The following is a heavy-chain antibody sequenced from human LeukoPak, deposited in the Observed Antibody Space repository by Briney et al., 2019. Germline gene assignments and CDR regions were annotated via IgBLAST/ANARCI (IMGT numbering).Heavy chain of an antibody. J-gene: IGHJ3*02. CDR1: GYTFTSYY. CDR3: ARDWRGRYCSSTSCYNAFDI. D-gene: IGHD2-2*02. V-gene: IGHV1-46*01. CDR2: INPSGGST. Sequence: ASVKVSCKASGYTFTSYYMHWVRQAPGQGLEWMGIINPSGGSTSYAQKFQGRVTMTRDTSTSTVYMELSSLRSEDTAVYYCARDWRGRYCSSTSCYNAFDIWGQGTMVTVSS.